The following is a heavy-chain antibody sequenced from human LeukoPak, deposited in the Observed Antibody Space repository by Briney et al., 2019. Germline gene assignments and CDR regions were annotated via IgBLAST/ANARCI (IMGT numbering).Heavy chain of an antibody. CDR1: GYTFTSYY. J-gene: IGHJ4*02. V-gene: IGHV1-18*04. CDR3: ARCTGGGSCYGVRY. D-gene: IGHD2-15*01. CDR2: ISAYNGNT. Sequence: GASVKVSCKASGYTFTSYYMHWVRQAPGQGLGWMGWISAYNGNTNYAQKLQGRVTMTTDTSTSTAYMELRSLRSDDTAVYYCARCTGGGSCYGVRYWGQGTLVTVSS.